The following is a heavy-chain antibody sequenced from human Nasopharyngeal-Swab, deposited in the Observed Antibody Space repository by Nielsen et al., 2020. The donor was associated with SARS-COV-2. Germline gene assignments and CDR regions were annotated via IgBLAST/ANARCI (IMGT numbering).Heavy chain of an antibody. J-gene: IGHJ4*02. D-gene: IGHD4-17*01. Sequence: ASVKVSCKASGYSFRSYGINWVRQAPGQGLEWMGWISIYNGDTNYAEKFQGRVSMTTDTSTTTAFMELTSLRSDDTAVYYCARDLIDGALAYWGQGTLVTVSS. CDR2: ISIYNGDT. V-gene: IGHV1-18*01. CDR3: ARDLIDGALAY. CDR1: GYSFRSYG.